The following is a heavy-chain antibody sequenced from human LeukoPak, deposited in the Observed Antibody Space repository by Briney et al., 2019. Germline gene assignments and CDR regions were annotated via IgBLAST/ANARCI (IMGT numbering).Heavy chain of an antibody. D-gene: IGHD3-16*01. CDR3: ARHNKGGSYFDY. CDR1: GGSISSSSYY. J-gene: IGHJ4*02. Sequence: SETLSLTCTVSGGSISSSSYYWGWIRQPPGKGLEWIGSIYYSGSTYYNPSLKGRVTISVDTSKNQFSLKLSSVTAADTAVYYCARHNKGGSYFDYRGQGTLVTVSS. V-gene: IGHV4-39*01. CDR2: IYYSGST.